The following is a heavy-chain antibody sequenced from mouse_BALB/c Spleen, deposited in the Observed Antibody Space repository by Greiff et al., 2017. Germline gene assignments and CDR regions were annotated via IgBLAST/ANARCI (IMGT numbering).Heavy chain of an antibody. V-gene: IGHV3-2*02. CDR3: ARKDYDGYYVGYAMDH. CDR1: GYSITSDYA. J-gene: IGHJ4*01. D-gene: IGHD2-3*01. CDR2: ISYSGST. Sequence: EVQRVESGPGLVKPSQSLSLTCTVTGYSITSDYAWNWIRQFPGNKLEWMGYISYSGSTSYNPSLKSRISITRDTSKNQFFLQLNSVTTEDTATYYCARKDYDGYYVGYAMDHWGQGTSVTVSS.